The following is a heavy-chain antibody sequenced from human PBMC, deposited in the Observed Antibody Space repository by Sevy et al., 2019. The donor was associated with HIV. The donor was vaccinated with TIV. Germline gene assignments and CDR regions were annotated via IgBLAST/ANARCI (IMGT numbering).Heavy chain of an antibody. V-gene: IGHV4-4*07. Sequence: SETLSLTCTVSSDSISSYYWSWIRQPAGKGLEWIGRIYTSGRTNYNSSLKSRVTMSVDTSKNQFSLKLRSVTAADTAVYFCTRGEVQLWPSGFDYWGQGTLVTVSS. D-gene: IGHD1-1*01. CDR1: SDSISSYY. J-gene: IGHJ4*02. CDR3: TRGEVQLWPSGFDY. CDR2: IYTSGRT.